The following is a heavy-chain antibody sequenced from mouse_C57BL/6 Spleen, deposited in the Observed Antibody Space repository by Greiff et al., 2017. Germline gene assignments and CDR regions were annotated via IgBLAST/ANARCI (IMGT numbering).Heavy chain of an antibody. D-gene: IGHD4-1*01. Sequence: VQLQQPGTELVKPGASVKLSCKASGYTFTSYWMHWVKQRPGQGLEWIGNINPSNGGTNYNEKFKSKATLTVDKSSSTAYMQLSSLTSEDSAVYYGARSPELGEEGFDYWGQGTTLTVSS. CDR1: GYTFTSYW. CDR3: ARSPELGEEGFDY. J-gene: IGHJ2*01. CDR2: INPSNGGT. V-gene: IGHV1-53*01.